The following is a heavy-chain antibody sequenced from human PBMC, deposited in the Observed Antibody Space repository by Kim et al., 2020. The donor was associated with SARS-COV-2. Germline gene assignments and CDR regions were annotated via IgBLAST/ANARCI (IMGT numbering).Heavy chain of an antibody. D-gene: IGHD2-2*01. CDR3: ARAEGSGDIVVVPAAPDY. Sequence: KGRFTISRDNAKNSLYLQMNSLRAEDTAVYYCARAEGSGDIVVVPAAPDYWGQGTLVTVSS. V-gene: IGHV3-11*06. J-gene: IGHJ4*02.